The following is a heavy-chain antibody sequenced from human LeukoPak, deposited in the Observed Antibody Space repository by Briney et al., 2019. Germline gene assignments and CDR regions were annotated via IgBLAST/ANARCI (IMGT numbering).Heavy chain of an antibody. V-gene: IGHV1-69*01. J-gene: IGHJ4*02. Sequence: SVKVSCKASGGTFSSYAISWVRQAPGQGREWMGGIIPIFHTANYAQKFQGRVTITADDSTSTAYMELSSLRSEDTAVYYCARNLGSRDGYNPPNLFDNWGQGTLVTVSS. CDR3: ARNLGSRDGYNPPNLFDN. D-gene: IGHD5-24*01. CDR1: GGTFSSYA. CDR2: IIPIFHTA.